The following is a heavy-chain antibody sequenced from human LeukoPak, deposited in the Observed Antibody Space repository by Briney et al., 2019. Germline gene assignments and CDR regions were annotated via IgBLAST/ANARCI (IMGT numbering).Heavy chain of an antibody. J-gene: IGHJ4*02. CDR3: ARDGDCSGGSCYFDY. CDR2: IKQDGSEK. V-gene: IGHV3-7*01. CDR1: GFTFSSYW. D-gene: IGHD2-15*01. Sequence: GGSLRLSCAASGFTFSSYWMSWVRQAPGKGLEWVAKIKQDGSEKYYADSVKGRFTISRDNAKNSMYLQINNLRVEDTAVYYCARDGDCSGGSCYFDYWGQGTLVTVSS.